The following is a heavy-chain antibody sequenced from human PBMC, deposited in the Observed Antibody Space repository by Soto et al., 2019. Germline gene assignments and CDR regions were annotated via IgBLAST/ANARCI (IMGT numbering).Heavy chain of an antibody. J-gene: IGHJ5*02. CDR1: GLSLSSSGMC. V-gene: IGHV2-70*11. D-gene: IGHD3-10*01. CDR2: IDWDDDK. Sequence: SGPTLVNPTQTLTLTCSFSGLSLSSSGMCVSWIRQPPGKALEWLARIDWDDDKYYSTSLKTRLTISKDTSKNQVVLTMTNMDPVDTATYYCARTEYYYGSTNWFDPWGQGTLVTVSS. CDR3: ARTEYYYGSTNWFDP.